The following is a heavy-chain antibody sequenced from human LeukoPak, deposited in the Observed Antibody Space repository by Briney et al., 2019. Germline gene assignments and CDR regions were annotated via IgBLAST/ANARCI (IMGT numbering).Heavy chain of an antibody. CDR1: GFTFDDYA. V-gene: IGHV3-9*01. CDR2: ISWNSGSI. CDR3: AKVETNYYGSGSYDAFDI. D-gene: IGHD3-10*01. J-gene: IGHJ3*02. Sequence: GRSLRLSCAASGFTFDDYAMHWVRQAPGKGLEWVSGISWNSGSIGYADSVKGRFTISRDNAKNSLYLQMNSLRAEDTALYYCAKVETNYYGSGSYDAFDIWGQGTMVTVSS.